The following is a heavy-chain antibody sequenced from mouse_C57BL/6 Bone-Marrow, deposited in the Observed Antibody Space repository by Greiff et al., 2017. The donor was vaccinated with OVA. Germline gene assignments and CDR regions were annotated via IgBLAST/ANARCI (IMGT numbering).Heavy chain of an antibody. CDR3: TRYYYGSTLYYFDY. D-gene: IGHD1-1*01. CDR2: ITSGGDYT. Sequence: SLEWLAYITSGGDYTHYADTVNGRFTISRDNARNTVYLQMSRLKSEDTAMYYCTRYYYGSTLYYFDYWGQGTTLTVSS. V-gene: IGHV5-9-1*02. J-gene: IGHJ2*01.